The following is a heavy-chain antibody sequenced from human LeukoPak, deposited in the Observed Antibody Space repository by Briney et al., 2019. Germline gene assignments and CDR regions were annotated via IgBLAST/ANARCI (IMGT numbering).Heavy chain of an antibody. D-gene: IGHD2-2*01. J-gene: IGHJ4*02. Sequence: GGSLRLSCAASGFTFSSYEMNWVRQAPGKGLEWVSYISSSGSTIYYADSVKGRFTISRDNAKNSLYLQMNSLRAEDTAVYYCARECGSTSCRDYWGQGTLVTVSS. CDR3: ARECGSTSCRDY. CDR2: ISSSGSTI. V-gene: IGHV3-48*03. CDR1: GFTFSSYE.